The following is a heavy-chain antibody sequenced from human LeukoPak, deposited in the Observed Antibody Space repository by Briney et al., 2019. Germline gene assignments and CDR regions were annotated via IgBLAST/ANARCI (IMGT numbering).Heavy chain of an antibody. CDR2: IYYSGST. CDR3: ASLDYGGNSR. J-gene: IGHJ4*02. CDR1: GGSISSYY. Sequence: PSETLSLTCTVSGGSISSYYWSWIRQPPGKGLEWIGYIYYSGSTNYNPSLKSRVTMSVDTSKNQFSLKLSSVTAADTAVYYCASLDYGGNSRWGQGTLVTVSS. D-gene: IGHD4-23*01. V-gene: IGHV4-59*12.